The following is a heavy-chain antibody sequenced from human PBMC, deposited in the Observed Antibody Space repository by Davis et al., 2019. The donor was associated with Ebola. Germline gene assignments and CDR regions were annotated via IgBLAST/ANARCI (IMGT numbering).Heavy chain of an antibody. CDR3: ARVQSGYCSSTSCYQRYYYYYYMDV. J-gene: IGHJ6*03. V-gene: IGHV1-18*01. CDR1: GYTFTSYG. Sequence: ASVKVSCKASGYTFTSYGISWVRQAPGQGLEWMGWISAYNGNTNYAQKLQGRVTMTTDTSTSTAYMELSSLRSEDTAVYYCARVQSGYCSSTSCYQRYYYYYYMDVWGKGTTVTVSS. CDR2: ISAYNGNT. D-gene: IGHD2-2*01.